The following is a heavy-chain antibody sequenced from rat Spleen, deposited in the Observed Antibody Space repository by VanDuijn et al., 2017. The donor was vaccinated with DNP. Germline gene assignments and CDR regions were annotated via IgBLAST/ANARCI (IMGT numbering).Heavy chain of an antibody. J-gene: IGHJ3*01. D-gene: IGHD1-1*01. Sequence: EVQLVESGGDLVQPGRSLTLSCAASGFTFSDFYMAWVRQAPQKGLEWIASISYEGSSTYYGDSVKGRFTISRDNAKSTLYLQMNSLRSEDTATYYCARHGYSGLGWFAYWGQGTLVTVSS. CDR3: ARHGYSGLGWFAY. CDR2: ISYEGSST. CDR1: GFTFSDFY. V-gene: IGHV5-22*01.